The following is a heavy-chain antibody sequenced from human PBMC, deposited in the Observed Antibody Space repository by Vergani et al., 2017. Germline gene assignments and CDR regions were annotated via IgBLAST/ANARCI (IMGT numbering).Heavy chain of an antibody. V-gene: IGHV3-23*01. Sequence: EVQLLESGGGLVQPGGSLRLSCAASGFTFSSYAMSWVRQAPGKGLEWVSAISGSGGSTYYADSVKGRFTISRDNSKNSLYLQMNSLRAEDTAVYYCARLRTYCSGGSCYGAGFLRLGMDVWGQGTTVTVSS. J-gene: IGHJ6*02. CDR3: ARLRTYCSGGSCYGAGFLRLGMDV. CDR2: ISGSGGST. D-gene: IGHD2-15*01. CDR1: GFTFSSYA.